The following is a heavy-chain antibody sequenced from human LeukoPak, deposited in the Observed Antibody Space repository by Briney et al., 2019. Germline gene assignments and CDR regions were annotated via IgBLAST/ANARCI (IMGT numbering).Heavy chain of an antibody. CDR1: GFTFSSYG. CDR3: ARGRNTSAFAFLDY. D-gene: IGHD2-15*01. Sequence: PGGSLRLSCTAPGFTFSSYGMNWVRQAPGKGLEWGSYIDSSGSIIYDADSVKGRFNISRDNAKNSLYLQLNSLRAEDTAVYFCARGRNTSAFAFLDYWGPGTPVTISS. V-gene: IGHV3-48*03. CDR2: IDSSGSII. J-gene: IGHJ4*02.